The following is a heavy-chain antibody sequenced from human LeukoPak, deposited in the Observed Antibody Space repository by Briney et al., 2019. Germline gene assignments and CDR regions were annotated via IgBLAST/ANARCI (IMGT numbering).Heavy chain of an antibody. CDR2: IIPIFGTA. Sequence: SVKVSCKASGGTFSSYAISWVRQAPGQGLEWMGGIIPIFGTANYAQRFQGRVTITADESTSTAYMELSSLRSEDTAVYYCASGRITIFGGRDYYYYMGVWGKGTTVTVSS. V-gene: IGHV1-69*01. J-gene: IGHJ6*03. CDR3: ASGRITIFGGRDYYYYMGV. CDR1: GGTFSSYA. D-gene: IGHD3-3*01.